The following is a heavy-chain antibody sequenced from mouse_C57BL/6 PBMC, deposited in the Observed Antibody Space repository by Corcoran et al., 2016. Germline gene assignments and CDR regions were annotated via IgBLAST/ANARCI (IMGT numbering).Heavy chain of an antibody. CDR2: INPNNGGT. CDR3: ARDGSSYVAMDY. D-gene: IGHD1-1*01. Sequence: EVQLQQSGPELVKPGASVKISCKASGYTFTDYYMNWVKQSHGKSLEWIGDINPNNGGTSYNQKFKGKATLTVDKSSSTAYMELRSLTSEDSAVYYCARDGSSYVAMDYWGQGTSVTVSS. J-gene: IGHJ4*01. V-gene: IGHV1-26*01. CDR1: GYTFTDYY.